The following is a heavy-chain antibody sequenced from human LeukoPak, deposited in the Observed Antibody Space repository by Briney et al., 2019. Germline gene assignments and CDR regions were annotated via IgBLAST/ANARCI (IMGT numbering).Heavy chain of an antibody. Sequence: ASVKVSCKASGYTFTSYGISWVRQAPGQGLEWMGGIIPIFGTANYAQKFQGRVTITADKSTSTAYMELSSLRSEDTAVYYCARAPLVPLSWSGYYYYYMDVWGKGTTVTVSS. J-gene: IGHJ6*03. CDR3: ARAPLVPLSWSGYYYYYMDV. CDR2: IIPIFGTA. V-gene: IGHV1-69*06. CDR1: GYTFTSYG. D-gene: IGHD3-3*01.